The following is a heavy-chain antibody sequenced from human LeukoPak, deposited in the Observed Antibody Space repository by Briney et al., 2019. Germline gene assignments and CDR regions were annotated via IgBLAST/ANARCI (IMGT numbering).Heavy chain of an antibody. J-gene: IGHJ2*01. CDR1: GGSISPYY. V-gene: IGHV4-59*01. Sequence: PSKTLSLTRTVSGGSISPYYWTWIRQSPGKALEWIGYIYYSGRTSYNPSLKSRVTMSVDTSKNQFSLQLSSVTAADTAVYYCARDGNPWNLDVWGRGTLVTVSS. CDR3: ARDGNPWNLDV. CDR2: IYYSGRT. D-gene: IGHD1-26*01.